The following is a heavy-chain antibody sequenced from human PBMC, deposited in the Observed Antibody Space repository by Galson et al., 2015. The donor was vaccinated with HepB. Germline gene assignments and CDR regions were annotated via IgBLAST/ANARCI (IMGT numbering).Heavy chain of an antibody. J-gene: IGHJ5*01. V-gene: IGHV3-21*01. Sequence: SLRLSCAASEFTLSSYTMNWVRQAPGKGLEWVPSIDPSGSYIYYADSVKGRFTMSRNNAKNSVYLQMNSLRAEDTAVYYCARDTNYADSWGQGTLVTVSS. CDR1: EFTLSSYT. CDR3: ARDTNYADS. CDR2: IDPSGSYI. D-gene: IGHD1-7*01.